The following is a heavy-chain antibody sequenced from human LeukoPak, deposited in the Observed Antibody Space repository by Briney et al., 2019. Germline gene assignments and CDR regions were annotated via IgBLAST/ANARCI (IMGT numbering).Heavy chain of an antibody. D-gene: IGHD3-22*01. J-gene: IGHJ4*02. V-gene: IGHV1-24*01. CDR2: FDPEDGET. CDR1: GYTLTELS. CDR3: ATTPGDYYDSSGYYQLGY. Sequence: VASVTVSCKVSGYTLTELSMHWVRQAPGKGLEWMGGFDPEDGETIYAQKFQGRVTMTEDTSTDTAYMELSSLRPEDTAVYYCATTPGDYYDSSGYYQLGYWGQGTLVTVSS.